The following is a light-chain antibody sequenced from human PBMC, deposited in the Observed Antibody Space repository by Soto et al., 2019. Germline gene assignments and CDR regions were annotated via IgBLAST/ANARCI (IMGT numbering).Light chain of an antibody. CDR1: QSISSY. CDR2: AAS. J-gene: IGKJ1*01. CDR3: QQSYSTPWT. Sequence: DVQMTQSPSSLSASVGDRVTITCRASQSISSYLNWYQQKPGKASKLLIYAASSLQSGVPSRFSGSGSGTDFTLTISSLQPEDFAPYYCQQSYSTPWTFGQGTQVEIK. V-gene: IGKV1-39*01.